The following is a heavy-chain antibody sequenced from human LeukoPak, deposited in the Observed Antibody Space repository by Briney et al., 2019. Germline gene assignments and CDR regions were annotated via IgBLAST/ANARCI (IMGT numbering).Heavy chain of an antibody. V-gene: IGHV3-7*01. D-gene: IGHD6-13*01. CDR1: GFTFSSYW. CDR2: IKQDGSEK. Sequence: PSGGSLRLSCAASGFTFSSYWMSWVRQAPGKGLEWVANIKQDGSEKYYVDSVKGRFTISRDNAKNSPYLQMNSLRAEDTAVYYCAREGTAGAWGAFDIWGQGTMVTVSS. J-gene: IGHJ3*02. CDR3: AREGTAGAWGAFDI.